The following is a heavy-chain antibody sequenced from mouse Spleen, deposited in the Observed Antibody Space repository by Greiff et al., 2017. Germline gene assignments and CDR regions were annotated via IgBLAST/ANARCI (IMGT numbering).Heavy chain of an antibody. CDR2: ISYDGSN. Sequence: EVQLQQSGPGLVKPSQSLSLTCSVTGYSITSGYYWNWIRQFPGNKLEWMGYISYDGSNNYNPSLKNRISITRDTSKNQFFLKLNSVTTEDTATYYCAREGQLGLPWFAYWGQGTLVTVSA. CDR1: GYSITSGYY. CDR3: AREGQLGLPWFAY. J-gene: IGHJ3*01. V-gene: IGHV3-6*01. D-gene: IGHD3-1*01.